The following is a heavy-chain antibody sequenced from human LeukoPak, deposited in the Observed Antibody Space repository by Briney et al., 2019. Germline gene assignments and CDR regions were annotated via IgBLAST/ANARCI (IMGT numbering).Heavy chain of an antibody. Sequence: SVKVSCKVSADIFITYSISWVRQAPGHGLEWMGGILPVYGTTTYGQKFQGRVTLTADESTTTVFMDLNNLRLEDTAMYYCASHITTAGRFDPWGQGSLVTVSS. CDR3: ASHITTAGRFDP. J-gene: IGHJ5*02. CDR1: ADIFITYS. D-gene: IGHD6-13*01. CDR2: ILPVYGTT. V-gene: IGHV1-69*13.